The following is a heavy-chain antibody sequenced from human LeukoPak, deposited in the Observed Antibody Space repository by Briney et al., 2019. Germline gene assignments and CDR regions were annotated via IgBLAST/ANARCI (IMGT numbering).Heavy chain of an antibody. CDR3: ARDVPQMSMVRGDRHFDY. V-gene: IGHV4-39*07. J-gene: IGHJ4*02. CDR2: IYYSGST. Sequence: PSETLSLTCTVSGGSISSSSYYWGWIRQPPGKGLEWIGSIYYSGSTYYNPSLKSRVTISVDTSKNQFSLKLSSVTAADTAVYYCARDVPQMSMVRGDRHFDYWGQGTLVTVSS. CDR1: GGSISSSSYY. D-gene: IGHD3-10*01.